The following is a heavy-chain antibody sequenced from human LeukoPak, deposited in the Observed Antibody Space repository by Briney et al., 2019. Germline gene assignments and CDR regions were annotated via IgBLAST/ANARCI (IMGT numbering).Heavy chain of an antibody. Sequence: SETLSLTCTVSGGSISSYYWSWIRQPPGKGLECIGGIHYSGSTNYKPSLKSRVTISVDTSKNQFSLKLSYVTAADTAVYYCARVDDTWNWFDPWGQGTLVTVSS. CDR1: GGSISSYY. CDR3: ARVDDTWNWFDP. D-gene: IGHD3-9*01. J-gene: IGHJ5*02. CDR2: IHYSGST. V-gene: IGHV4-59*01.